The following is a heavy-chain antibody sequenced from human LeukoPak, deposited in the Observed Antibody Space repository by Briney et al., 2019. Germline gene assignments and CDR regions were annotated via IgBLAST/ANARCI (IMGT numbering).Heavy chain of an antibody. CDR3: AREADFWSGYYPTDY. D-gene: IGHD3-3*01. CDR1: GFTFSSYS. CDR2: ISSSSTI. J-gene: IGHJ4*02. Sequence: GGSLRLSCAASGFTFSSYSMNWVRQAPGKGLEWVSYISSSSTIYYADSVKGRFTISRDNAKNSLYLQMNSLRAEDTAVYYCAREADFWSGYYPTDYWGQGTLVTVSS. V-gene: IGHV3-48*01.